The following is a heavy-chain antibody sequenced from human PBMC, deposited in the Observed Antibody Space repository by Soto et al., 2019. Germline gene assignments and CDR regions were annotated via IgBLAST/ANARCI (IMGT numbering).Heavy chain of an antibody. V-gene: IGHV1-46*01. CDR1: GYPFTSYY. D-gene: IGHD3-22*01. J-gene: IGHJ3*02. CDR2: INPSGGST. Sequence: GXAVKVSSKASGYPFTSYYMHWVRQAPGQGLEWMGIINPSGGSTSYAQKLQGRVTMTRDTSTSTVYMELSSLRSEDTAVYYCAGDGLDYDSSGSTQNAFDIWGQGTMVTVSS. CDR3: AGDGLDYDSSGSTQNAFDI.